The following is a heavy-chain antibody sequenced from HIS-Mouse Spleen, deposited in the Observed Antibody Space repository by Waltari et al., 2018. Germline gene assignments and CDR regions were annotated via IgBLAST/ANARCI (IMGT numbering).Heavy chain of an antibody. CDR1: GGSISSSSYS. CDR2: IYYSGST. CDR3: AREIPYSSSWYDWYFDL. Sequence: QLQLQESGPGLVKPSETLSLTCTVSGGSISSSSYSWGWIRQPPGKGREWIGSIYYSGSTYYNQSLKSRVTISVDTSKNQFSLKLSSVTAADTAVYYCAREIPYSSSWYDWYFDLWGRGTLVTVSS. D-gene: IGHD6-13*01. J-gene: IGHJ2*01. V-gene: IGHV4-39*07.